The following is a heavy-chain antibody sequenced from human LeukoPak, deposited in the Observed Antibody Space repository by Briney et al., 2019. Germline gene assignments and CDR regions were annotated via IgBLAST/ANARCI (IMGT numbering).Heavy chain of an antibody. V-gene: IGHV4-59*01. CDR2: IYYSGST. J-gene: IGHJ4*02. CDR1: GVSISSYY. CDR3: ARDNHSSGWYWDY. Sequence: SETLSLTCTVSGVSISSYYWSWIRQPPGKGLEWIGYIYYSGSTNYNPSLKSRVTISVDTSKNQFSLKLSSVTAADTAVYYCARDNHSSGWYWDYWGQGTLVTVSS. D-gene: IGHD6-19*01.